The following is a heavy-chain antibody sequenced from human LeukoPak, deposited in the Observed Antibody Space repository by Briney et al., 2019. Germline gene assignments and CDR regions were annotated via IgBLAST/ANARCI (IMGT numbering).Heavy chain of an antibody. D-gene: IGHD6-13*01. CDR3: ARGQLADRYIFDY. Sequence: ASVEVSCKASGYTFTNYYIHWVRQAPGQGLEWMGVINPNGSTTSCAQKFQARVTMTRDTSTSTVYMELTSLTSEDTSMYYCARGQLADRYIFDYWGQGTLVTVSS. CDR2: INPNGSTT. J-gene: IGHJ4*02. V-gene: IGHV1-46*01. CDR1: GYTFTNYY.